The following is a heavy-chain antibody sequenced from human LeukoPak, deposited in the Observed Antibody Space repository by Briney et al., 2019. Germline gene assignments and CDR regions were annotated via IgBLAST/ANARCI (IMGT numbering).Heavy chain of an antibody. D-gene: IGHD7-27*01. CDR3: ATSPPGDLDWFDP. Sequence: ASVKISCKVSGYTFTDYYMHWVQQAPGKGLEWMGLVDPEDGETIYAEKFQGRVTITADTSTDTAYMELSSLRSEDPAVYYCATSPPGDLDWFDPWGQGTLVTVPS. J-gene: IGHJ5*02. CDR2: VDPEDGET. CDR1: GYTFTDYY. V-gene: IGHV1-69-2*01.